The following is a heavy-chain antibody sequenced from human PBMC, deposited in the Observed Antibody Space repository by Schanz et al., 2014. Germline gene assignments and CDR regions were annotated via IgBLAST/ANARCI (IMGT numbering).Heavy chain of an antibody. V-gene: IGHV3-66*01. D-gene: IGHD3-10*01. Sequence: EVQLVESGGGLVQPGGSLRLSCAASGFTFSDHYMDWVRQAPGKGLEWVSVIYSGIGAYYADSVKDRFTVSRDNSKNTVYLQMNRLRAEDTAVYYCARANYRRKINFDYWGRGTLVTVSS. CDR1: GFTFSDHY. CDR3: ARANYRRKINFDY. CDR2: IYSGIGA. J-gene: IGHJ4*02.